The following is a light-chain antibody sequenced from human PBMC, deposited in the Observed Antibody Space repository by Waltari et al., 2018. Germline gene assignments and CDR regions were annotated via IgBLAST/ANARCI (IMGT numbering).Light chain of an antibody. CDR3: SSYTTSTTLL. Sequence: QSALTQPASVSGSPGHSITISSTGSSTDVCSYHFLSWYQQHPDKVPKLILYDVGNRPSGISHRFSASKSGNTASLTISGLQEEDEGEYYCSSYTTSTTLLFGTGTRLTVL. CDR1: STDVCSYHF. V-gene: IGLV2-14*01. CDR2: DVG. J-gene: IGLJ1*01.